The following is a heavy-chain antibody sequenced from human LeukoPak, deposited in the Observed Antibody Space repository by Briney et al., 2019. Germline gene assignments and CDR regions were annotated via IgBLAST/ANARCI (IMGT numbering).Heavy chain of an antibody. J-gene: IGHJ6*02. CDR1: GFTFSNAW. Sequence: PGGSLRLSCAASGFTFSNAWMSWVRQAPGKGLEWVGFIRSKAYGGTTEYAASVKGRFTISRDDSKSIAYLQMNSLKTEDTAVYYCSKYSSSSNFYYGMDVWGQGTTVTVTS. D-gene: IGHD6-6*01. V-gene: IGHV3-49*04. CDR2: IRSKAYGGTT. CDR3: SKYSSSSNFYYGMDV.